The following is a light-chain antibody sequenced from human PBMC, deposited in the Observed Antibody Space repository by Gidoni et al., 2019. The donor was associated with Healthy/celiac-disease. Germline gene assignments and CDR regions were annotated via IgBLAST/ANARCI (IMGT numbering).Light chain of an antibody. J-gene: IGKJ3*01. CDR1: QGISSY. CDR2: AAS. Sequence: DIQLTQSPSFLSASVGDRVTITCRASQGISSYLAWYQQKPGKAPKLLIYAASTLQSGVPSRFSGSGSGTELTLTISSLQPEDFATYYCQQRKTFGPGTKVDIK. V-gene: IGKV1-9*01. CDR3: QQRKT.